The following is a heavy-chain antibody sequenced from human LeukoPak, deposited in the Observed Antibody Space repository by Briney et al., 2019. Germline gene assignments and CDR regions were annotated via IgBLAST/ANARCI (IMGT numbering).Heavy chain of an antibody. CDR2: IYYSGST. CDR3: ARHWEQQLVTDAFDI. J-gene: IGHJ3*02. D-gene: IGHD6-13*01. V-gene: IGHV4-59*08. CDR1: GGSISSYY. Sequence: SETLSLTCTVSGGSISSYYWGWIRQPPGKGLEWIGYIYYSGSTNYNPSLKSRVTISVDTSKNQFSLKLSSVTAADTAVYYCARHWEQQLVTDAFDIWGQGTMVTVSS.